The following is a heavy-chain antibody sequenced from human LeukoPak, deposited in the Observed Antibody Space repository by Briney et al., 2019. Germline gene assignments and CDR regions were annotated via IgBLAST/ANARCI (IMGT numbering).Heavy chain of an antibody. CDR3: ARAAMYSGLYAFDV. CDR2: IRYSGTTV. V-gene: IGHV3-48*02. Sequence: GGSLRLSCVGSGFPFSSYSMNWVRQAPGEGLEWVSFIRYSGTTVYYADSLKGRFTISRDNAKNSLYLQMDSLRDEDTAVYYCARAAMYSGLYAFDVWGQGTMVTVSS. D-gene: IGHD2-2*01. J-gene: IGHJ3*01. CDR1: GFPFSSYS.